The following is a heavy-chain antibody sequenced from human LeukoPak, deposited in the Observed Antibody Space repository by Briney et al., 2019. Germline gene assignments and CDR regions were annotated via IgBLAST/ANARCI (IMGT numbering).Heavy chain of an antibody. V-gene: IGHV3-21*01. CDR3: ARGDYSSRSNAFDI. D-gene: IGHD6-13*01. CDR1: GFTFSSYS. Sequence: GGSLRLSCAASGFTFSSYSMNWVRQAPGKGLEWVSSISSSSSYIYYADSVKGRFTISRDNAKNSLYLQMNSLRAEDTAVYYCARGDYSSRSNAFDIWGQGTMVTVSS. CDR2: ISSSSSYI. J-gene: IGHJ3*02.